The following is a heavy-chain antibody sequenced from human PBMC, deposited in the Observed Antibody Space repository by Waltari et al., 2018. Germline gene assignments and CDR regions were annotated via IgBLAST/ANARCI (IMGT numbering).Heavy chain of an antibody. CDR2: IIPTIGAS. D-gene: IGHD2-2*01. Sequence: QVQLVQSGAEVKKPGSSVKVSCKASGGTFGRFAISWVRQAAGEGLEWMGGIIPTIGASNYAQKFQGRVTITADDSTRIAYMEVSSLSFEDTAVYFCATDTSPPYWGQGTLVIVSS. CDR1: GGTFGRFA. CDR3: ATDTSPPY. J-gene: IGHJ4*02. V-gene: IGHV1-69*01.